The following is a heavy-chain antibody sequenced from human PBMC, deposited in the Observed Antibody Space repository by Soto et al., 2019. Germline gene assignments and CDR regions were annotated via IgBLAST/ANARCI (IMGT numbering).Heavy chain of an antibody. V-gene: IGHV3-23*01. CDR2: ITDTGGDA. D-gene: IGHD3-10*01. CDR3: VRGSKDSYPGSRIFDF. Sequence: EVQLLESGGDLIQPGGSLRLSCVASGLTFGSRAMSWVRQSPGEGLEWVSTITDTGGDAKYADSVRGRFAISRDNSKNTLYLHMSALRAEDSAIYFCVRGSKDSYPGSRIFDFWGRGTLVTVSS. CDR1: GLTFGSRA. J-gene: IGHJ4*02.